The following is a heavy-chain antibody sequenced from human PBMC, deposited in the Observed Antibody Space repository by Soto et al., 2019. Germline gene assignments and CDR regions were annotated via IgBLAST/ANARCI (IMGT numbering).Heavy chain of an antibody. Sequence: QVQLVQSGAEVKKPGSSVKVSCKASGGTFSNYAVNWVRQAPGQGLEWMGGIIPIFGTPNYAQKFQGRVTIIADASTSTAYMELSSLRSEDTAMYYCARALQYCSDTSCHVGMDVWGQGTTVTVSS. CDR1: GGTFSNYA. D-gene: IGHD2-2*01. CDR3: ARALQYCSDTSCHVGMDV. CDR2: IIPIFGTP. V-gene: IGHV1-69*01. J-gene: IGHJ6*02.